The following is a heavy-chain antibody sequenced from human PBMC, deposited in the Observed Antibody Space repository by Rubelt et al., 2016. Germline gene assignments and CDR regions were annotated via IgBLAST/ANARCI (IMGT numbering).Heavy chain of an antibody. CDR3: RPGHYGDV. J-gene: IGHJ4*02. V-gene: IGHV3-53*01. CDR2: IYRDGTT. Sequence: VRLVESGGGLVQPGGSLRLSCATSDYSVGSNYMTWVRQAPGKGLECVSVIYRDGTTYYADSVRGRVTISRETSTNTLFLQMNSLRAEDTAMYFCRPGHYGDVWGQGTLVTVSS. CDR1: DYSVGSNY. D-gene: IGHD1-14*01.